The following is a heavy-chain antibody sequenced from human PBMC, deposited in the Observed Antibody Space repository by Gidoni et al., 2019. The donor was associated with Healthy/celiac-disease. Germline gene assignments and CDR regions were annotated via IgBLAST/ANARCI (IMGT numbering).Heavy chain of an antibody. CDR3: ARDRFPSIAVAGTGFDY. D-gene: IGHD6-19*01. CDR2: ISYDGRNK. V-gene: IGHV3-30*04. CDR1: GFTFSSYA. J-gene: IGHJ4*02. Sequence: QLVESGGGVVQPGRSLRLSCAASGFTFSSYAMHWLRQAPGKGLEWVAVISYDGRNKYYADSVKGRFTISRDNSKNTLYLQMNSLRAEDTAVYYCARDRFPSIAVAGTGFDYWGQGTLVTVSS.